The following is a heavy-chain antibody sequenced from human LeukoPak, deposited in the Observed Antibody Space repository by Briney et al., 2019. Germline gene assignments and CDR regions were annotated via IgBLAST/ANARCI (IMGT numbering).Heavy chain of an antibody. CDR2: ISAYNGNT. J-gene: IGHJ6*03. Sequence: ASVKVSCKASGYTFTSYGISWVRQAPGQGLEWMGWISAYNGNTNYAQKLQGRVTMTTDTSTSTAYMELRSPRSDDTAVYYCAREAAHYYYMDVWGKGTTVTVSS. V-gene: IGHV1-18*01. CDR3: AREAAHYYYMDV. CDR1: GYTFTSYG.